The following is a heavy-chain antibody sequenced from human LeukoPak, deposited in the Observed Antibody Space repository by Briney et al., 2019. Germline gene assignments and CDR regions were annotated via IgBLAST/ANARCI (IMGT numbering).Heavy chain of an antibody. D-gene: IGHD3-22*01. Sequence: GGSLRLSCSASGFTVSSNYMSWVRQAPGKGLEWVSLFFSDLSTYYAYSVMVRFTISRDNSNNTLYLQMTSLKAEDTAVYYCEREIGYYDSTGRVSYHFDYWGQGTLVTVFS. CDR1: GFTVSSNY. J-gene: IGHJ4*02. CDR3: EREIGYYDSTGRVSYHFDY. V-gene: IGHV3-53*01. CDR2: FFSDLST.